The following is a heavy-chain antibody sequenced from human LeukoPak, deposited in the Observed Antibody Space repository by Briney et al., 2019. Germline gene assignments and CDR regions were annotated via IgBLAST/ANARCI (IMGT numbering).Heavy chain of an antibody. CDR1: GYTFTGYY. D-gene: IGHD2-15*01. J-gene: IGHJ5*02. CDR3: ARDQDCNSRSCYNWFDP. Sequence: ASVKVSCKASGYTFTGYYMHWVRQAPGQGLEWMGWINPNSGGTNYAQKFQGRVTMTRDTSISTAYMELSRLRSDDTAVYYCARDQDCNSRSCYNWFDPWGQGTLVTVSS. CDR2: INPNSGGT. V-gene: IGHV1-2*02.